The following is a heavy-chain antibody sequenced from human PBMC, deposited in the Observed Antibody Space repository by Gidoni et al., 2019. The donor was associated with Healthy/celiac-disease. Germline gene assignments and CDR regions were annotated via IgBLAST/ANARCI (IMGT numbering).Heavy chain of an antibody. J-gene: IGHJ2*01. CDR3: AKFLAVAGNRNWYFDL. CDR1: GFTFSSYA. Sequence: EVQLLESGGGLVQPGGSLRLSCAASGFTFSSYAMSWVRQAPGKGLEWVSAISGSGGSTYYADSVKGRFTISRDNSKNTLYLQMNSLRAEDTAVYYCAKFLAVAGNRNWYFDLWGRGTLVTVSS. V-gene: IGHV3-23*01. D-gene: IGHD6-19*01. CDR2: ISGSGGST.